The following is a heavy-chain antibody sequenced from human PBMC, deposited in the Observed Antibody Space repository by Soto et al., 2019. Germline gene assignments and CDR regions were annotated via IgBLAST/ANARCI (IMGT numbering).Heavy chain of an antibody. D-gene: IGHD2-21*02. V-gene: IGHV4-39*01. CDR1: GGSISSSSYY. J-gene: IGHJ4*02. CDR2: IYYSGST. Sequence: PSETLSLTCTVSGGSISSSSYYWGWIRQPPGKGLEWIGSIYYSGSTYYNPSLKSRVTISVDTSKNQFSLKLSSVTAADTAVYYCARNVTYTIVVVTAIDYWGQVTLVPVSS. CDR3: ARNVTYTIVVVTAIDY.